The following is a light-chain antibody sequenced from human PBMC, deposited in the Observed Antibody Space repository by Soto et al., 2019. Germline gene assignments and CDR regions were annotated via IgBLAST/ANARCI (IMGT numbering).Light chain of an antibody. J-gene: IGLJ2*01. Sequence: QSVLTQPPSASGTPGQRVTISCSGGSSNIGGNSVYWYQQLPGTAPKLLIYRSNQRPSGVPDRFSGSKSVTSASLAISGLRSDDEADYYCAAWDDSLSGVVFGGGTKLTVL. CDR1: SSNIGGNS. CDR3: AAWDDSLSGVV. CDR2: RSN. V-gene: IGLV1-47*01.